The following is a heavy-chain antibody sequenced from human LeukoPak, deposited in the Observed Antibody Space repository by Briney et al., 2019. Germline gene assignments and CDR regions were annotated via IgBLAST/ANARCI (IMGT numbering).Heavy chain of an antibody. Sequence: ASVKVSCKASGYTFTSYYMHWLRQAPGQGPEWMGIINPSSGSTRYAQKFQGRVTVTRDTSTSTVYMELSSLRSEDTAVYYCARGFSEYRDSTGYYGNFDYWGQGTLVTVSS. CDR2: INPSSGST. J-gene: IGHJ4*02. V-gene: IGHV1-46*03. CDR1: GYTFTSYY. CDR3: ARGFSEYRDSTGYYGNFDY. D-gene: IGHD3-22*01.